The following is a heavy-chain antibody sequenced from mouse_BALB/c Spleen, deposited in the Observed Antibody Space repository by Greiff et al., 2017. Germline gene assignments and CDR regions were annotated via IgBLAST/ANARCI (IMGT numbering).Heavy chain of an antibody. Sequence: VQLQQSGPELVKPGASMKISCKASGYSFTGYTMNWVKQSHGKSLEWIGLINPYNGGTSYNQKFKGKATLTVDKSSSTAYMELLSLTSEDSAVYYCARYYYPYAMDYWGQGTSVTVSS. CDR1: GYSFTGYT. J-gene: IGHJ4*01. D-gene: IGHD2-1*01. V-gene: IGHV1-18*01. CDR2: INPYNGGT. CDR3: ARYYYPYAMDY.